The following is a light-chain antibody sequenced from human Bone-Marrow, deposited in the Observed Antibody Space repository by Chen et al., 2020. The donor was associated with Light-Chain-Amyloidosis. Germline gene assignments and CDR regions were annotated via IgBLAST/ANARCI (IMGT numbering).Light chain of an antibody. CDR2: KDS. V-gene: IGLV3-25*03. CDR1: ALPKEN. J-gene: IGLJ2*01. Sequence: SYVLTQPPSVSVSPGQTARITCSGDALPKENAYWYQQKPGQAPVLVIYKDSERPLGIPERFSGSSSGTTVTLTISGVQAEDEADYYCQSADSSGSYLVIFGGGTKLTVL. CDR3: QSADSSGSYLVI.